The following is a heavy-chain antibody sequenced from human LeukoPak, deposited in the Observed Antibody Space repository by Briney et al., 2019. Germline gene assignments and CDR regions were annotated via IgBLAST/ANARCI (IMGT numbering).Heavy chain of an antibody. CDR3: ATEFEAVAGTFAFDI. D-gene: IGHD6-19*01. Sequence: GASVKVSCKVSGYTLTELSMHWVRQAPGKGLEWMGGFDPEDGETIYAQKFQGRVTMTEDTSTDTAYMELSSLRSEDTAVYYCATEFEAVAGTFAFDIWGQGTMVTVSS. CDR2: FDPEDGET. J-gene: IGHJ3*02. V-gene: IGHV1-24*01. CDR1: GYTLTELS.